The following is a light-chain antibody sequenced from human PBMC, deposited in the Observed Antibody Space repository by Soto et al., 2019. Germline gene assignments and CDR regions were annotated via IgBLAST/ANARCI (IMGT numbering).Light chain of an antibody. V-gene: IGKV2-28*01. Sequence: DIVMTQSPLSLPVTPGEPASISCRSSQSLLHSNGKTYFDWYLQKPGQSPQLLIYLGSTRASGVPDRFSGSGSGTDFTLKISRVEAEDVGVYYCMQALQTPRTFGQGTKVEIK. CDR1: QSLLHSNGKTY. CDR3: MQALQTPRT. CDR2: LGS. J-gene: IGKJ1*01.